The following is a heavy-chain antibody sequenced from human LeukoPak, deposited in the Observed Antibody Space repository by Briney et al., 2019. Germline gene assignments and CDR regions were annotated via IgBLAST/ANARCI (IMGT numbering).Heavy chain of an antibody. CDR1: RGSISSYY. Sequence: SETLSLTCTLSRGSISSYYWSWIRQPAGKGLEWIGRIYTSGSTNYNPPLKSRVTMSVDTSKNQFSLKLSSVTAADTAVYYCAGGAEWLDAFDIWGQGTMVTVSS. V-gene: IGHV4-4*07. J-gene: IGHJ3*02. D-gene: IGHD3-3*01. CDR2: IYTSGST. CDR3: AGGAEWLDAFDI.